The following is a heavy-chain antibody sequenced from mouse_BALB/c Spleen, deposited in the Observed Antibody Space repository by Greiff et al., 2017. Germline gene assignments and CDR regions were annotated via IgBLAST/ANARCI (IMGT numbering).Heavy chain of an antibody. CDR1: GFSLTSYG. V-gene: IGHV2-9*02. Sequence: VKLVESGPGLVAPSQSLSITCTVSGFSLTSYGVHWVRQPPGKGLEWLGVIWAGGGTNYNSALMSRLSISKDNSKSQVFLKMNSLQTDDTAMYYCARDYYGRYFDVWGAGTTVTVSS. CDR2: IWAGGGT. J-gene: IGHJ1*01. D-gene: IGHD1-2*01. CDR3: ARDYYGRYFDV.